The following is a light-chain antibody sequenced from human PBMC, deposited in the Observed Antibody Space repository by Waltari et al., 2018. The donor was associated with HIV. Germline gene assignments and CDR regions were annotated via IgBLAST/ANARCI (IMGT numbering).Light chain of an antibody. CDR1: SSNIGSNP. V-gene: IGLV1-44*01. Sequence: QSVLTQPPSASGTPGQRVAISCSGTSSNIGSNPVNWYQQLPGTAPKLLIFGNNQRPSGVPDRFSGSKSGTSASLAISGLQSDDEADYYCAAWDNSLDGVVFGGRTEVTVL. J-gene: IGLJ2*01. CDR2: GNN. CDR3: AAWDNSLDGVV.